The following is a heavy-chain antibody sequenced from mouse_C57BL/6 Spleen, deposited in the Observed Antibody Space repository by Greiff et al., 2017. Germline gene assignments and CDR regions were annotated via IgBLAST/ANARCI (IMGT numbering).Heavy chain of an antibody. V-gene: IGHV5-17*01. CDR3: ARPSDYYGSSYYAMDY. CDR1: GFTFSDYG. D-gene: IGHD1-1*01. CDR2: ISSGSSTI. Sequence: EVQLKESGGGLVKPGGSLKLSCAASGFTFSDYGMHWVRQAPEKGLEWVAYISSGSSTIYYADTVKGRFTISRDNAKNTLFLQMTSLRSEDTAMYYCARPSDYYGSSYYAMDYWGQGTSVTVSS. J-gene: IGHJ4*01.